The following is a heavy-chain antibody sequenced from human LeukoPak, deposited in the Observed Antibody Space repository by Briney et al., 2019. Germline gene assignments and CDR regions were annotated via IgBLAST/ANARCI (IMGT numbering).Heavy chain of an antibody. J-gene: IGHJ6*02. CDR1: GFTFSDYY. CDR3: ARDQIVAWENYYYYYGMDV. D-gene: IGHD6-6*01. V-gene: IGHV3-11*01. CDR2: ISSSGSTI. Sequence: PGGSLRLSCAASGFTFSDYYMSWIRQAPGKGLEWVSYISSSGSTIYYADSVKGRFTISRDNAKNSLYLQMNSLRAEDTAVYYCARDQIVAWENYYYYYGMDVWGQGTTVTVSS.